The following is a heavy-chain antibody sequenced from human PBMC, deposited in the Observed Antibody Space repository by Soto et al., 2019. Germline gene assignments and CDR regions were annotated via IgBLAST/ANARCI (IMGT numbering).Heavy chain of an antibody. CDR3: AITRPYCSSNSCYAFEY. D-gene: IGHD2-2*01. CDR1: GFTFSSYA. J-gene: IGHJ4*02. CDR2: ISGSGGST. V-gene: IGHV3-23*01. Sequence: GRSLRLSCAASGFTFSSYAMSWVRQAPGKGLEWVSAISGSGGSTYYADSVKGRFTISRDNSKNTLYLQMNSLRAEDTAVYYCAITRPYCSSNSCYAFEYWGQGTLVTVSS.